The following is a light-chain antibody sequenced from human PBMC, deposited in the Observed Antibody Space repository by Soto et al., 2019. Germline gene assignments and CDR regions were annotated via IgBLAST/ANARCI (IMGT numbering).Light chain of an antibody. J-gene: IGKJ3*01. Sequence: LVLTQSPVTLSLSPGERTTLSCRASQSVGSNHLDWYRQKPGQAPRLIIYGASTRATSIPDRFSGSGSWTDFTLTISRLEPEDFAVYYCQQYGSSPGTFGPGTKVDSK. CDR2: GAS. V-gene: IGKV3-20*01. CDR1: QSVGSNH. CDR3: QQYGSSPGT.